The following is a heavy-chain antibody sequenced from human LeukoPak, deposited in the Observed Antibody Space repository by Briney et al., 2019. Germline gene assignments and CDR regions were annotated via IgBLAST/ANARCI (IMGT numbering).Heavy chain of an antibody. D-gene: IGHD3-10*01. CDR3: ARRAGYYGSAVAFDI. CDR2: IYYSGST. J-gene: IGHJ3*02. Sequence: KPSETLSLTCTVSGGSISGRRYYWGWIRQPPGKGLEWIGSIYYSGSTYYNPSLKSRVTISVDTSKNQFSLKLRSVTAADTAVYYCARRAGYYGSAVAFDIWGQGTMVTVSS. V-gene: IGHV4-39*01. CDR1: GGSISGRRYY.